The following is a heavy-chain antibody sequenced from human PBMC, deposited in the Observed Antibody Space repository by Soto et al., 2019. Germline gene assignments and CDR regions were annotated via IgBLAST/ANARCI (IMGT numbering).Heavy chain of an antibody. V-gene: IGHV1-18*01. D-gene: IGHD3-3*01. CDR2: ISAYNGNT. CDR1: GGTFSSYA. Sequence: ASVKVSCKASGGTFSSYAISWVRQAPGQGLEWMGWISAYNGNTNYAQKLQGRVTMTTDTSTSTAYMELRSLRSDDTAVYYCARDNFYVFWRGYPPPSYYYGMDVWGQGTTSTVS. CDR3: ARDNFYVFWRGYPPPSYYYGMDV. J-gene: IGHJ6*02.